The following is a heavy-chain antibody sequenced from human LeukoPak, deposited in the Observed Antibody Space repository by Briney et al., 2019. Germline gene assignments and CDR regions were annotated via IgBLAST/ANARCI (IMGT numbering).Heavy chain of an antibody. V-gene: IGHV5-10-1*01. D-gene: IGHD3-22*01. Sequence: PGESLRISCNGSGYXFTNYGISWVRQMPGKGLEWMGRIDPSDSYSNYGPSFQGHVTISADRSISTAYLQWRSLKASDTAMYYCARQLDYYDKRDYWGQGTLVTVAS. CDR3: ARQLDYYDKRDY. J-gene: IGHJ4*02. CDR2: IDPSDSYS. CDR1: GYXFTNYG.